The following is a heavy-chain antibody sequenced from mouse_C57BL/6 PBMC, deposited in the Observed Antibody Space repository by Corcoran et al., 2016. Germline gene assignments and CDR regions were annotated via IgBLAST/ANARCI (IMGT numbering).Heavy chain of an antibody. J-gene: IGHJ3*01. Sequence: EVQLQQSGPELVKPGASVKISCKASGYTFTDYYMNWVKQSHGKSLEWIGDINPNNGGTSYNQKFKGKATLTVDKSSSTAYMELRSLTSEVSAVYYCARPGTLAYWGQGTLVTVSA. V-gene: IGHV1-26*01. CDR2: INPNNGGT. CDR3: ARPGTLAY. CDR1: GYTFTDYY.